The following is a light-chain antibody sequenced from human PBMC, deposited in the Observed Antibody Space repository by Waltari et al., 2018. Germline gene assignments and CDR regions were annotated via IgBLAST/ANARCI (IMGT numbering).Light chain of an antibody. J-gene: IGLJ2*01. CDR3: CSYAGSYTL. Sequence: QAALTQPRAVSGSPGQSVTIPCTGTSSDIGGYNYVSWYQQHPGTAPKLMIYEVSKRPSGVSDRFSGSKSGNTASLTISGLQAEDEADYYCCSYAGSYTLFGGGTRLTVL. V-gene: IGLV2-11*01. CDR1: SSDIGGYNY. CDR2: EVS.